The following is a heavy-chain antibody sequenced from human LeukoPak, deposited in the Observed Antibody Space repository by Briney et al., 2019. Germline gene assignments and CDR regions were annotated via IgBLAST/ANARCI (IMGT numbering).Heavy chain of an antibody. CDR3: ASTMIVVVITSGSFDY. CDR1: GGTFSSYA. V-gene: IGHV1-69*05. CDR2: LIPIFGTA. J-gene: IGHJ4*02. Sequence: ASVKVSCKASGGTFSSYAISCVRQAPGQGLEWRGGLIPIFGTANYAQKFQGRVTITTDESPSTAYMELSSLRSEDTAVYYCASTMIVVVITSGSFDYWGQGTLVTVSS. D-gene: IGHD3-22*01.